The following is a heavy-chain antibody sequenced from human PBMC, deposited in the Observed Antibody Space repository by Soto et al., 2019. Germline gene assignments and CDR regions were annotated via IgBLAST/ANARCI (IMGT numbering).Heavy chain of an antibody. J-gene: IGHJ6*02. Sequence: GGSLRLSCAGSGFMFSNFAMTWVRQAPGKGLEWVSTTRSNGEHTYYADSVKGRFTVPRDNSKNTLFLEVSSLRAEDTAIYYCAKDSKSVSVSAARVYGMDVWGQGTTVTVSS. D-gene: IGHD2-2*01. CDR2: TRSNGEHT. CDR1: GFMFSNFA. CDR3: AKDSKSVSVSAARVYGMDV. V-gene: IGHV3-23*01.